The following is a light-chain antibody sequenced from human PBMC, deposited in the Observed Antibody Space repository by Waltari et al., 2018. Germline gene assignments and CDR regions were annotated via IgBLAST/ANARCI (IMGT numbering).Light chain of an antibody. CDR2: GAA. CDR1: QSILYRSSNRNA. Sequence: DIVMTQSPDSLAVSLGERATINCKSSQSILYRSSNRNALAWYQQKPGQPPKLVFFGAATRESGAPDRFSVSGSGTDFTLTISSLQAEDVAVYYCQQYYNAPLTFGGGTKVEIK. CDR3: QQYYNAPLT. V-gene: IGKV4-1*01. J-gene: IGKJ4*01.